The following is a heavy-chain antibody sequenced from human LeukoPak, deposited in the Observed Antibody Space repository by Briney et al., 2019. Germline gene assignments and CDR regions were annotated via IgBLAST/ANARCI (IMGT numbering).Heavy chain of an antibody. CDR2: IKQDGSET. Sequence: TGGSLRLSCAASGFTFRNFWMSWVRQAPGKGLEWVANIKQDGSETNHVDSVKGRFTISRDNAKNSLYLQMNSLRAEDTAVYYCTRDYNFVTGTNWGQGALVTVSS. V-gene: IGHV3-7*01. CDR1: GFTFRNFW. D-gene: IGHD4-17*01. CDR3: TRDYNFVTGTN. J-gene: IGHJ4*02.